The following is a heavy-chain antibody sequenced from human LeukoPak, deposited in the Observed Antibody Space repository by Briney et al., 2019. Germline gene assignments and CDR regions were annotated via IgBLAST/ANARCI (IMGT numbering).Heavy chain of an antibody. J-gene: IGHJ4*02. CDR1: GGSISSSDYY. V-gene: IGHV4-39*01. D-gene: IGHD3-10*01. Sequence: SETLSLTCTASGGSISSSDYYWGWIRQPPGKGLEWIGSIYYSVTTYYNPSLKSRVTISVDTSKNQFSLKLSSVTAADTAVYYCARLQRKDGSGSYYLLSHRPTPYFDYWGQGTLVTVSS. CDR3: ARLQRKDGSGSYYLLSHRPTPYFDY. CDR2: IYYSVTT.